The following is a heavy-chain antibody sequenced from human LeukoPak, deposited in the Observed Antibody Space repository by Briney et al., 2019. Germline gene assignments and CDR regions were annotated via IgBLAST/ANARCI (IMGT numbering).Heavy chain of an antibody. J-gene: IGHJ6*02. V-gene: IGHV3-7*01. CDR3: ARDLAASYYYYYGMDV. Sequence: PGGSLRLSCAASGFTFSSYWMSWVRQAPGKGLEWVANIKQDGSEKYYVDSVKGRFTISRDNAKNSLYLQMNSLRAEDTAVYYCARDLAASYYYYYGMDVWGQGTTVTVSS. D-gene: IGHD6-25*01. CDR2: IKQDGSEK. CDR1: GFTFSSYW.